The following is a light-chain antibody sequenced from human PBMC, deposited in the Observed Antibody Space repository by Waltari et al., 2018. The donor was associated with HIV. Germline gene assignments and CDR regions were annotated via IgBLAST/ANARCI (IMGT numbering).Light chain of an antibody. Sequence: QSALTQPPSASGSPGQSVTISCTGTSSDVGGYKYVSWYQPHPGKAPKLMIYEVHNRPSGVPDRFFASKSVNTASLTVSGCQAEDEAEYYCSSYADNNSVLFGGGTKVTVL. J-gene: IGLJ2*01. CDR3: SSYADNNSVL. V-gene: IGLV2-8*01. CDR1: SSDVGGYKY. CDR2: EVH.